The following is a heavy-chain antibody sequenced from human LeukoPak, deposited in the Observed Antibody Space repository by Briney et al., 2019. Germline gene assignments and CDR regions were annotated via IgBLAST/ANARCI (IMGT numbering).Heavy chain of an antibody. J-gene: IGHJ5*02. CDR3: VRDGGADWYDP. CDR2: IKQDGSEK. CDR1: GFSVSDYW. Sequence: LGGSLRVSCAASGFSVSDYWMTWVRQAPGKGLEWVANIKQDGSEKTYVDSVKGRFTISRDNAKNSLYLQMNSLRVEDTAMYYCVRDGGADWYDPWGQGTVHTVFS. V-gene: IGHV3-7*01. D-gene: IGHD3-16*01.